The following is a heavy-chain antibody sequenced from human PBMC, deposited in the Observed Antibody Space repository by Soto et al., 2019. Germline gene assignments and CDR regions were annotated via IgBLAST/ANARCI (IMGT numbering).Heavy chain of an antibody. J-gene: IGHJ5*02. CDR3: ARHGGYCSSPTCFANWFDP. CDR1: GGSISSTSYY. D-gene: IGHD2-2*01. Sequence: ASETLSLTCTVSGGSISSTSYYWGWIRQPPGKGLEWIGSVYFTGSTYYSPSLKSRVTISVDTSKNQFSLRLSSMTAADTAVYYCARHGGYCSSPTCFANWFDPWGQGALVTVSS. CDR2: VYFTGST. V-gene: IGHV4-39*01.